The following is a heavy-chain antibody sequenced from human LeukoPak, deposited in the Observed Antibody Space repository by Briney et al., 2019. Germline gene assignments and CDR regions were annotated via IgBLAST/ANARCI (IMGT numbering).Heavy chain of an antibody. D-gene: IGHD5-24*01. CDR3: ARHVEMATIYFDY. V-gene: IGHV4-39*01. J-gene: IGHJ4*02. CDR2: IYYGGNA. CDR1: GGSISSSTYY. Sequence: SETLSLTCTVSGGSISSSTYYWGWIRQPPGKGLEWIGSIYYGGNAYYNPSLKSRVTISVDTSKNQFSLKVSSMTAADTAVYYCARHVEMATIYFDYWGQGTLVTVAS.